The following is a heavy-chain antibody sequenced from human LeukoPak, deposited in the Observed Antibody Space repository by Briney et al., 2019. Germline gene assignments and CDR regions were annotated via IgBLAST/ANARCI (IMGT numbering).Heavy chain of an antibody. CDR2: IKQDGSEK. CDR1: GFTFSSYW. V-gene: IGHV3-7*01. J-gene: IGHJ4*02. Sequence: GGSLRLSCAASGFTFSSYWVSWVRQAPGKGLEWVANIKQDGSEKYYVDSVKGRFTISRDNAKNSLYLQMNSLRAEDTAVYYCARDPLSSVVGATLWGQGTLVTVSS. D-gene: IGHD1-26*01. CDR3: ARDPLSSVVGATL.